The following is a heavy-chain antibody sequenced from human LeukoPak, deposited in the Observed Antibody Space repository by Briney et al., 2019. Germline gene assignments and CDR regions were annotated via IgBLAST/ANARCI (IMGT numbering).Heavy chain of an antibody. J-gene: IGHJ4*02. CDR2: IIPILGTA. V-gene: IGHV1-69*13. CDR3: ARVPYCTNGVCYYYFDY. CDR1: GGTFSSYA. Sequence: GASVKVSCKASGGTFSSYAISWVRQAPGQGLEWMGGIIPILGTANYAQKFQGRVTITADESTSTAYMELSSLRSEDTAVYYCARVPYCTNGVCYYYFDYWGQGTLVTVSS. D-gene: IGHD2-8*01.